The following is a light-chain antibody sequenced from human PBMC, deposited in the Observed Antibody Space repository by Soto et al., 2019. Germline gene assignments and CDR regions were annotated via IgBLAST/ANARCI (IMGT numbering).Light chain of an antibody. CDR3: SSYTTRYTLV. CDR1: SSDVGGYNF. J-gene: IGLJ2*01. Sequence: QSALTQPASVSGSPGQSITISCTGTSSDVGGYNFVSWYQQHPGKAPKLMIYEVSNRPSGVSNRFSGSKSDNTASLTISGLQAEDEADYYCSSYTTRYTLVFGGGTKLTVL. CDR2: EVS. V-gene: IGLV2-14*01.